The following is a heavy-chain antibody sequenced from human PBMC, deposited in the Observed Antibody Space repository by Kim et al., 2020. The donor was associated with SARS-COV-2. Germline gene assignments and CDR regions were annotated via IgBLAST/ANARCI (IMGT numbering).Heavy chain of an antibody. Sequence: SETLSLTCAVYGGSFSGYYWSWIRQPPGKGLEWIGEINHSGSTNYNPSLKRRVTISVDTSKNQFSLKLSSVTAADTAVYYCARGLSTTVTTYGIFDYWGQGTLVTVSS. CDR1: GGSFSGYY. V-gene: IGHV4-34*01. J-gene: IGHJ4*02. CDR2: INHSGST. D-gene: IGHD4-17*01. CDR3: ARGLSTTVTTYGIFDY.